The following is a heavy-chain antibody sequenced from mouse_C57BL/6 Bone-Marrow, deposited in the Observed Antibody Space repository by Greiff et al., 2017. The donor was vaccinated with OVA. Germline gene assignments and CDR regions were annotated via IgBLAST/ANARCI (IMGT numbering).Heavy chain of an antibody. CDR1: GFNIKDDY. D-gene: IGHD2-1*01. J-gene: IGHJ2*01. V-gene: IGHV14-4*01. CDR2: IDPENGDT. Sequence: EVKLVESGAELVRPGASVKLSCTASGFNIKDDYMHWVKQRPEQGLEWIGWIDPENGDTDYASKFQGKATITADTSSNTAYLQLSSLTSEDTAVYYCTSYGNFDYWGQGTTLTVSS. CDR3: TSYGNFDY.